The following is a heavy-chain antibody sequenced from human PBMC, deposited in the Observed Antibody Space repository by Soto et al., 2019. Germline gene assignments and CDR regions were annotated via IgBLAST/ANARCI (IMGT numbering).Heavy chain of an antibody. V-gene: IGHV3-7*01. J-gene: IGHJ6*02. D-gene: IGHD2-2*01. CDR2: IRQDGSHQ. CDR1: CFIVSNCG. Sequence: GVALRLSCVDSCFIVSNCGMRSVRKAPGKGLERVPNIRQDGSHQCYRDYVKGRLTSPRDNAKDSVYLQMNSLSGEDTAVYYCAKPQVDCCSTTCSSADYHNYGIGECGQWT. CDR3: AKPQVDCCSTTCSSADYHNYGIGE.